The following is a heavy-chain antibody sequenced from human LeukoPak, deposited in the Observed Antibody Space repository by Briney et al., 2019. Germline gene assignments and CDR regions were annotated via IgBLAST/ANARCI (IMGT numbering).Heavy chain of an antibody. D-gene: IGHD3-22*01. Sequence: SETLSLTCAVYGGSFSGYYWSWIRQPPGKGLEWIGEINHSGSTNYNPSLKSRVTISVDTSKNQFSLKLSSVTAADTAVYYCARLSYDSSGYMRSRKDYWGQGTLVTVSS. CDR1: GGSFSGYY. V-gene: IGHV4-34*01. J-gene: IGHJ4*02. CDR3: ARLSYDSSGYMRSRKDY. CDR2: INHSGST.